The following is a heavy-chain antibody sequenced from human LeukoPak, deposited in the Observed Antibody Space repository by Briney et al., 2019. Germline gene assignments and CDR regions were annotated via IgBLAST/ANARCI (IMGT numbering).Heavy chain of an antibody. J-gene: IGHJ4*02. CDR3: AREESGGFFDQ. Sequence: ASVKVSCKPSGFTFTNYYMHWVRHAPGQGLEWMGLINPSGNSTNYAQKFRGRVTMTRDTSTTTVYMELSSLRSEDTAVYYCAREESGGFFDQGGQGTLVSVSS. CDR2: INPSGNST. D-gene: IGHD2-8*02. CDR1: GFTFTNYY. V-gene: IGHV1-46*01.